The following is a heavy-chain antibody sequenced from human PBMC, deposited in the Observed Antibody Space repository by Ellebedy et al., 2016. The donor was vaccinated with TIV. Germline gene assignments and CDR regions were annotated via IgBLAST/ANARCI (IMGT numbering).Heavy chain of an antibody. V-gene: IGHV3-11*06. J-gene: IGHJ4*02. CDR2: ISSRSSNT. CDR1: GFTFDDYA. Sequence: GESLKISCAASGFTFDDYAMHWVRQAPGKGLEWVSYISSRSSNTNYADSVKGRFTISRDNAKSSLYLQINSLRAEDTAVYYCARGTDGGVNFDYWGQGTLVTVSS. CDR3: ARGTDGGVNFDY. D-gene: IGHD4-23*01.